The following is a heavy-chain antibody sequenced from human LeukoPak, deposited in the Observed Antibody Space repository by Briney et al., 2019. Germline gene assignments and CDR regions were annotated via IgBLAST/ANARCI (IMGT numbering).Heavy chain of an antibody. CDR2: ITATGSVV. D-gene: IGHD3-22*01. CDR3: ATTVYYPYYYFDH. J-gene: IGHJ4*02. V-gene: IGHV3-48*03. CDR1: GFNLCSLD. Sequence: PGGSLRLSCAASGFNLCSLDLYWVRQAPGKGLEWISYITATGSVVHYADSVKGRLSVLRDNTKNSLYLRMDSLRFEDTGLYYCATTVYYPYYYFDHWGRGDLVTVSS.